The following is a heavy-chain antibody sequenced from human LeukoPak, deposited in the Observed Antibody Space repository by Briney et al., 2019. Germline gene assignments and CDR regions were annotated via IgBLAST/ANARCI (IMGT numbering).Heavy chain of an antibody. D-gene: IGHD1-1*01. CDR2: TYYRSKWYK. Sequence: SQTLSLTCAISGDSFSSNSAAWNWIRQSPSRGLEWLGSTYYRSKWYKDYAVSVKSRITINPDTSKNQYSLQLNSVTPENTAVYYCASQRRSWFDPWGQGNLVTVSS. V-gene: IGHV6-1*01. J-gene: IGHJ5*02. CDR3: ASQRRSWFDP. CDR1: GDSFSSNSAA.